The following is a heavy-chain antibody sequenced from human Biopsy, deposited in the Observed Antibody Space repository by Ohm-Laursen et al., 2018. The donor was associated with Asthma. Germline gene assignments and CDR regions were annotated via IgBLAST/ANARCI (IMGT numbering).Heavy chain of an antibody. V-gene: IGHV3-7*01. J-gene: IGHJ1*01. CDR1: GFTFGDYW. CDR2: IKHDGSEK. Sequence: GSLRLSCSASGFTFGDYWMSWVHQVPGKGLEWVANIKHDGSEKNHVDSLKGRFTISRDNAKNSLCLQMNSLRAEDTAVYYCARTFHFWSPYHAEHYQLWGQGTLVTVSS. D-gene: IGHD3-3*02. CDR3: ARTFHFWSPYHAEHYQL.